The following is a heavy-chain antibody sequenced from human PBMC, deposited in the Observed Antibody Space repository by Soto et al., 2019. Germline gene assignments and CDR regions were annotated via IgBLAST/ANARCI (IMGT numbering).Heavy chain of an antibody. CDR3: ARGGLRSYWFDP. J-gene: IGHJ5*02. CDR1: GFTFSTYW. CDR2: IIGDGSTS. V-gene: IGHV3-74*01. Sequence: GGSLRLSCAASGFTFSTYWMHWVRQAPGKGLVWVSRIIGDGSTSNYADSVKGRFTISRDNAKNMLYLQVSGLRAEDTAVYYCARGGLRSYWFDPWGQGTLVTVSS. D-gene: IGHD3-10*01.